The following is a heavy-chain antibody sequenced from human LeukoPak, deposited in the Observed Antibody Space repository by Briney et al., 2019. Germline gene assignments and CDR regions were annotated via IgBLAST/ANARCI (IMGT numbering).Heavy chain of an antibody. CDR3: ARGLGIDYSTNYREYYYYYYYMDV. J-gene: IGHJ6*03. CDR2: IYYSGST. D-gene: IGHD4-11*01. CDR1: GGSISSYY. V-gene: IGHV4-59*01. Sequence: SETLSLTCTVSGGSISSYYWSWIRQPPWKGLEWIGYIYYSGSTNYNPSLKSRVTISVDTSKNQFSLKLSSVTAADTAVYYCARGLGIDYSTNYREYYYYYYYMDVWGKGTTVTVSS.